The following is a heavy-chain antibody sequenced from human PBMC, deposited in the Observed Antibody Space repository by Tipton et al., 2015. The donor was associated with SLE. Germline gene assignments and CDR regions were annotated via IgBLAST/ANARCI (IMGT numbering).Heavy chain of an antibody. D-gene: IGHD1-1*01. CDR1: GGSIISYY. CDR2: IYYSGTT. V-gene: IGHV4-59*08. J-gene: IGHJ5*02. CDR3: ARTSDRALENWFDP. Sequence: TLSLTCTVSGGSIISYYWNFIRQAPGKGLEWIGHIYYSGTTDYNPSLKSRVTISVDTSKNQFSLNLNSVTTTDTAVYYCARTSDRALENWFDPWGQGTLVTVSS.